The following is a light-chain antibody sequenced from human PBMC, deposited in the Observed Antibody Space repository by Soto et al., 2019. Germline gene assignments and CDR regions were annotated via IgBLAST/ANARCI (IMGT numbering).Light chain of an antibody. CDR1: QTISSS. V-gene: IGKV1-39*01. J-gene: IGKJ5*01. CDR2: DAS. CDR3: QQANSFPPT. Sequence: IQMTHSPSSLSASVGDRVTITCRASQTISSSLNWYQQKPGKAPKLLIYDASSLLSGVPSRFSGSGSGTDITLTISSLQPEDFATYYCQQANSFPPTFGQGTRLEIK.